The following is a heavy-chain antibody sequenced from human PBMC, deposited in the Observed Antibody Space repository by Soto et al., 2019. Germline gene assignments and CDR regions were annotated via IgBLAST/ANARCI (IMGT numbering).Heavy chain of an antibody. CDR1: GYTFSGYA. D-gene: IGHD3-22*01. V-gene: IGHV1-69*13. CDR2: IIPIFGTA. CDR3: ARAFLSGSSGYYAGASLFDY. Sequence: SLKVACKASGYTFSGYASSRLRKTPGQGLEWMGGIIPIFGTANYAQKFQGRVTITADESTSTAYMELSSLRSEDTAVYYCARAFLSGSSGYYAGASLFDYWGEGTLRTVSS. J-gene: IGHJ4*02.